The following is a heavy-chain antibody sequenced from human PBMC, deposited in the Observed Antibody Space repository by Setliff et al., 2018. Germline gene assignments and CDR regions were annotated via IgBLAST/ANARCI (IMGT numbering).Heavy chain of an antibody. J-gene: IGHJ6*03. CDR3: ARGPTIFGAVYYMDV. CDR2: ISRGGSTI. D-gene: IGHD3-3*01. V-gene: IGHV3-11*04. CDR1: GFTFSDYY. Sequence: GGSLRLSCAASGFTFSDYYMNWIRQAPGKGLEWVSYISRGGSTIYYADSVKGRFIISRDNAKNSLFLEMDSLRGEDTAGYYCARGPTIFGAVYYMDVWGKGTTVTVSS.